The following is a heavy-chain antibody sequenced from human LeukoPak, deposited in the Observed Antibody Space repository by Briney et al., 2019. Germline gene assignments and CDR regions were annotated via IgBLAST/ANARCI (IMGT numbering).Heavy chain of an antibody. CDR3: ASSTTWIQLWFDP. D-gene: IGHD5-18*01. J-gene: IGHJ5*02. CDR2: INPNSGGT. V-gene: IGHV1-2*02. CDR1: GYTFTGYY. Sequence: ASVKVSCKASGYTFTGYYMHWVRQAPGQGLEWMGWINPNSGGTNYAQKSQGRVTMTRDTSISTAYMELSRLRSDDTAVYYCASSTTWIQLWFDPWGQGTLVTVSS.